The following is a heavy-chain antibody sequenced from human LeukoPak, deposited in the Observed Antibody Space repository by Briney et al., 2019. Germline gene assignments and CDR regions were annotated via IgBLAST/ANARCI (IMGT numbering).Heavy chain of an antibody. CDR1: GFTFSDYI. V-gene: IGHV3-72*01. CDR3: TRDGGDSTKTAFDM. CDR2: IRRGTNNYTT. D-gene: IGHD2/OR15-2a*01. Sequence: GGSLRLSCAAPGFTFSDYILDWVRQAPGKGLEWVGRIRRGTNNYTTEYAASVKGRFIISRDDSKNSLYLHMNSLKTEDTAVYHCTRDGGDSTKTAFDMWGQGTMVTVSS. J-gene: IGHJ3*02.